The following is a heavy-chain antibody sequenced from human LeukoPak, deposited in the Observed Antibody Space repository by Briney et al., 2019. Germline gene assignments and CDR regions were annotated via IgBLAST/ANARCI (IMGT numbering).Heavy chain of an antibody. V-gene: IGHV4-38-2*01. CDR2: IYHSGST. J-gene: IGHJ4*02. CDR3: ARSLGSFDY. D-gene: IGHD7-27*01. CDR1: GCSISSGYY. Sequence: SETLSLTCAVSGCSISSGYYWGWIRQPPGKGLEWIGSIYHSGSTYYNPSLKSRVTISVDTSKNQFSLKLSSVTAADTAVYYCARSLGSFDYWGQGTLVTVSS.